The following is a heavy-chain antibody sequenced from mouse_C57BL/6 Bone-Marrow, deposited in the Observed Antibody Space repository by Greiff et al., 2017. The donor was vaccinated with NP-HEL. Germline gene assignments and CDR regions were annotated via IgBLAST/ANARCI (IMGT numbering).Heavy chain of an antibody. Sequence: VQLQQPGAELVKPGASVKLSCKASGYTFTSYWMHWVKQRPGQGLEWIGMIHPNSGSTNYNEKFKSKATLTVDKSSSTAYMQLSSLTSEDSAVYYCARSGSYYYGSSYRYFDVWGTGTTVTVSS. J-gene: IGHJ1*03. CDR3: ARSGSYYYGSSYRYFDV. D-gene: IGHD1-1*01. CDR1: GYTFTSYW. V-gene: IGHV1-64*01. CDR2: IHPNSGST.